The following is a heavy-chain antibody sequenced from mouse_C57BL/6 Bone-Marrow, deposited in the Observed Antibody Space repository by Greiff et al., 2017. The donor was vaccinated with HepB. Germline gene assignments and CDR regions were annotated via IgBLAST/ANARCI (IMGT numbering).Heavy chain of an antibody. J-gene: IGHJ2*01. CDR1: GFTFSDFY. Sequence: EVQLMESGGGLVQSGRSLRLSCATSGFTFSDFYMEWVRQAPGKGLEWIAASRNKANDYTTEYSASVKGRFIVSRDTSQSILYLQMNALRAEDTAIYYCARDAWGYFDYWGQGTTLTVSS. V-gene: IGHV7-1*01. CDR2: SRNKANDYTT. CDR3: ARDAWGYFDY.